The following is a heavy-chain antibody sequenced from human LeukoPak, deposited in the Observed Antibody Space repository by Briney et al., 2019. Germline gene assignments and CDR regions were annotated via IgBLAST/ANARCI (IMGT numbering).Heavy chain of an antibody. CDR3: ASVPPVYSSSRNWFDP. CDR2: ISSSGSTI. J-gene: IGHJ5*02. CDR1: GFTFSSYE. V-gene: IGHV3-48*03. D-gene: IGHD6-13*01. Sequence: AGGSLRLSCAASGFTFSSYEMNWVRQAPGKGLEWVSYISSSGSTIYYADSVKGRFTISRDNAKNSLYLRMNSLRAEDTAVYYCASVPPVYSSSRNWFDPWGQGTLVTVSS.